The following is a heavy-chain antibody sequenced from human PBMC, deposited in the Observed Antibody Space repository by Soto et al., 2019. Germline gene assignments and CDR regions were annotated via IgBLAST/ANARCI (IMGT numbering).Heavy chain of an antibody. CDR3: ARSRTTGYVDV. J-gene: IGHJ6*02. CDR2: IYYSGST. V-gene: IGHV4-59*01. D-gene: IGHD4-17*01. CDR1: GGSISSYY. Sequence: PSETLSLTCTVSGGSISSYYWSWIRQPPGKGLEWIGYIYYSGSTNYNPSLKSRVTISVDTSKNQFSLKLSSVTAADTAVYYCARSRTTGYVDVWGRGTTVTVSS.